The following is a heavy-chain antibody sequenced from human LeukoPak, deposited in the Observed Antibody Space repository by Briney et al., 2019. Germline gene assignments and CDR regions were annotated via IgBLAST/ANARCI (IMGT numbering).Heavy chain of an antibody. CDR1: GYSFTSYW. V-gene: IGHV5-51*01. CDR2: VYPADSDT. D-gene: IGHD1-1*01. J-gene: IGHJ3*02. CDR3: AKTTALHAFDI. Sequence: GESLKISCKGSGYSFTSYWIGWVRQMPGKGLEWMGIVYPADSDTRYSPSFEGQVTISVDKSISTTYLQRSSLKASDTAMYYCAKTTALHAFDIWGQGTMVTVSS.